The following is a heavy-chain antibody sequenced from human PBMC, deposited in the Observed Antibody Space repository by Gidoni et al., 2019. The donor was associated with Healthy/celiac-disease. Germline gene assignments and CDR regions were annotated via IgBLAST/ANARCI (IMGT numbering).Heavy chain of an antibody. V-gene: IGHV4-39*01. CDR1: GGSISRRSYY. D-gene: IGHD4-17*01. J-gene: IGHJ4*02. CDR2: IYYSGST. Sequence: QLQLQPSAPGLVRPSETHTLTCTVAGGSISRRSYYWGWIRQPPGKGLVWIGSIYYSGSTYYNPCLKRRVTISVDTSMNQFSLKLSSVTAAETAVYYCARGLTTVTTPIDYWGQGTLVTVAS. CDR3: ARGLTTVTTPIDY.